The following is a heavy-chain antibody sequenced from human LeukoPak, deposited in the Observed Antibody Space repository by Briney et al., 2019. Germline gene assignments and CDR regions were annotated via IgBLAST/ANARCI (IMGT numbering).Heavy chain of an antibody. J-gene: IGHJ4*02. V-gene: IGHV4-38-2*02. D-gene: IGHD6-13*01. CDR3: ARELLAAVGTADF. CDR1: GYSNSSGYY. Sequence: SETLSLTCTVSGYSNSSGYYWGWIRQPPGKGLEWIGSFYHGGITYYNPSLRSRVTISFDMSKNQFSLKLNSVTAADTAVYYCARELLAAVGTADFWGQGTLVTVSS. CDR2: FYHGGIT.